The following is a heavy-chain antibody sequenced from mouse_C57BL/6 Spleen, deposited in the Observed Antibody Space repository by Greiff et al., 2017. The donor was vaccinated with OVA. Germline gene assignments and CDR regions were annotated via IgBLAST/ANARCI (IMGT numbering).Heavy chain of an antibody. CDR3: VSQGEKDYFDY. Sequence: EVKLMESGGGLVQPKGSLKLSCAASGFSFNTYAMNWVRQAPGKGLEWVARIRSKSNNYATYYADSVKDRFTISRDDSESMLYLQMNNLKTEDTAMYYCVSQGEKDYFDYWGQGTTLTVSS. CDR1: GFSFNTYA. J-gene: IGHJ2*01. V-gene: IGHV10-1*01. CDR2: IRSKSNNYAT.